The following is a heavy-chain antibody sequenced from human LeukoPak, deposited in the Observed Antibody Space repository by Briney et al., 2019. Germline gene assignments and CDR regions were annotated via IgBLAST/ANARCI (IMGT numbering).Heavy chain of an antibody. Sequence: GSLRLSCAASGFTFSSYALSWVRQAPGKGLEWVSAISGSGGSTYYADSVKGRFTISRDNSKNTLYLQMNSLRAEDTAVYYCAKGVDWNPDAFDIWGQGTMVTVSS. CDR1: GFTFSSYA. J-gene: IGHJ3*02. CDR2: ISGSGGST. D-gene: IGHD1-1*01. CDR3: AKGVDWNPDAFDI. V-gene: IGHV3-23*01.